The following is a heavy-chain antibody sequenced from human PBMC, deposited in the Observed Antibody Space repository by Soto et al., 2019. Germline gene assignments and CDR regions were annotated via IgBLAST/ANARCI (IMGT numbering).Heavy chain of an antibody. CDR1: GFTFSSCA. V-gene: IGHV3-23*01. Sequence: GGSPRLSCAASGFTFSSCAMGWVRQEPGKGLEWVSDIIDSGGSTYYADSVKGRFTISRDNSKSTLYLQMNSLRAEDTALYYCAKGRSYYYYYGVDVWGQGTTLTVSS. CDR2: IIDSGGST. J-gene: IGHJ6*02. CDR3: AKGRSYYYYYGVDV.